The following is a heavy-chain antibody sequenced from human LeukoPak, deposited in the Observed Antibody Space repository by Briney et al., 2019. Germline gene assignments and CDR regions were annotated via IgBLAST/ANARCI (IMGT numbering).Heavy chain of an antibody. D-gene: IGHD5-12*01. CDR1: GFTFSSYS. CDR2: ISSSSSYI. CDR3: ASSLSRGYSGYEH. Sequence: GGSLRLSCAAPGFTFSSYSMNWVRQAPGKGLEWVSSISSSSSYIYYADSVKGRFTISRDNAKNSLYLQMNSLRAEDTAVYYCASSLSRGYSGYEHWGQGTLVTVSS. V-gene: IGHV3-21*01. J-gene: IGHJ4*02.